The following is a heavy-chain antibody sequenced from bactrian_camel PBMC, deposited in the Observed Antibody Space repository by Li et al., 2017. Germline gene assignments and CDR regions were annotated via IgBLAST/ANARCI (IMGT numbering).Heavy chain of an antibody. CDR2: INRDGVT. D-gene: IGHD2*01. CDR3: AARFTGGYCYSASNMAEDEYNI. J-gene: IGHJ4*01. V-gene: IGHV3S53*01. CDR1: RRTYSTYC. Sequence: HVQLVESGGGSVQAGGSLSVSCTDSRRTYSTYCMAWFRQAPGKEREGVASINRDGVTSYADSVKGRFTCSQVDAKNTINLQMNNLKPDDTAIYYCAARFTGGYCYSASNMAEDEYNIWGQGTQVTVS.